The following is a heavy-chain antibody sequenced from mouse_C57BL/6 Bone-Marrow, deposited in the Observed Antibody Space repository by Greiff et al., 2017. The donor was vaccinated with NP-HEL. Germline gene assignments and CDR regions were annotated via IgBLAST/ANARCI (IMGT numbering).Heavy chain of an antibody. CDR2: ISDGGSYT. CDR1: GFTFSSYA. V-gene: IGHV5-4*01. D-gene: IGHD1-1*01. CDR3: ARDLITTVAYYFDY. Sequence: DVMLVESGGGLVKPGGSLKLSCAASGFTFSSYAMSWVRQTPEKRLEWVATISDGGSYTYYPDNVKGRFTISRDNAKNNLYLQMSHLKSEDTAMYYCARDLITTVAYYFDYWGQGTTLTVSS. J-gene: IGHJ2*01.